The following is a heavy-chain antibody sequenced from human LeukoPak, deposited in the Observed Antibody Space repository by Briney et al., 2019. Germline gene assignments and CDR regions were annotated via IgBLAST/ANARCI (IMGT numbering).Heavy chain of an antibody. Sequence: PGGSLRLSCAASGFTFSSYAMSWVRQAPGKGLEWASYISRSGDNTYYVDSVTGRFIISRDNAKNSLYLQMNSLRVEDTAVYYCATCWGYCSRTYHYYYGLDVWGQGTTVTVSS. CDR1: GFTFSSYA. V-gene: IGHV3-48*04. CDR2: ISRSGDNT. J-gene: IGHJ6*02. D-gene: IGHD2-2*01. CDR3: ATCWGYCSRTYHYYYGLDV.